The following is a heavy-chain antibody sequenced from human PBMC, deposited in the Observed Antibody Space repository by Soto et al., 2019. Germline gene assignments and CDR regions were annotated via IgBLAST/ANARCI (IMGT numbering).Heavy chain of an antibody. CDR3: ARDLNYYDSSGYYY. CDR2: ISSSGDST. V-gene: IGHV3-23*01. J-gene: IGHJ4*02. CDR1: GFTFSDYA. D-gene: IGHD3-22*01. Sequence: EVQLLESGGDLVQPGGSLRLSCTASGFTFSDYAMNWVRQAPGKGLEWVSTISSSGDSTYYADSVKGRFTISRDNSKETLSLQMNSLRAEDTAVYYCARDLNYYDSSGYYYWGQGTLVTVSS.